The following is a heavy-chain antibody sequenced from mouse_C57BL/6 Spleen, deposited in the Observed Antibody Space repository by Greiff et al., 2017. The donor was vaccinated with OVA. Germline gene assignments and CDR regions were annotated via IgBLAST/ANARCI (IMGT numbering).Heavy chain of an antibody. CDR3: ARAYYGSSYFDY. CDR2: LSSGGSYT. CDR1: GFTFSSYG. J-gene: IGHJ2*01. V-gene: IGHV5-6*01. D-gene: IGHD1-1*01. Sequence: EVQLVESGGDLVKPGGSLTLSCAASGFTFSSYGMSWVRQTPDKRLEWVATLSSGGSYTYYPDSVKGRFTISRDNAKNTLYLQMSSLKSEDTAMYYCARAYYGSSYFDYWGQGTTLTVSS.